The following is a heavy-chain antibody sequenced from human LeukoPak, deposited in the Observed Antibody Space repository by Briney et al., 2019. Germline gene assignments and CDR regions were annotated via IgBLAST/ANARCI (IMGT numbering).Heavy chain of an antibody. CDR1: GFTFSSYW. CDR3: AKDWGNYYGSGSFGDY. J-gene: IGHJ4*02. Sequence: GGSLRLSCAASGFTFSSYWMSWVRQAPGEGLEWVANIKQDGSEKYYVDSVKGRFTISRDNAKNSLYLQMNSLRAEDTAVYYCAKDWGNYYGSGSFGDYWGQGTLVTVSS. CDR2: IKQDGSEK. V-gene: IGHV3-7*01. D-gene: IGHD3-10*01.